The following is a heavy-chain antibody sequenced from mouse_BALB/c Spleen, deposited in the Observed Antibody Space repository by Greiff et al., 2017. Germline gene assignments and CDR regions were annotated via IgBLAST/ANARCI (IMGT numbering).Heavy chain of an antibody. CDR1: GFSLTGYG. CDR2: IWGDGST. Sequence: QVHVKQSGPGLVAPSQSLSITCTVSGFSLTGYGVNWVRQPPGKGLEWLGMIWGDGSTDYNSALKSRLSISKDNSKSQVFLKMNSLQTDDTARYYCARDGDYWYFDVWGAGTTVTVSS. V-gene: IGHV2-6-7*01. J-gene: IGHJ1*01. CDR3: ARDGDYWYFDV.